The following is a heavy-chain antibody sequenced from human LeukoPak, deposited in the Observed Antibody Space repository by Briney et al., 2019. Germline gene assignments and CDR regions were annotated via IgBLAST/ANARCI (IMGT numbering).Heavy chain of an antibody. J-gene: IGHJ4*02. CDR2: IKPDGSES. CDR3: ATIGVYREFDY. Sequence: QPGGSLRLSCAASGFTFSNYWVTWVRQAPGQGLEWVTSIKPDGSESYYVDSVKGRFVTSRDNAENSLLLQMNTLRAEDTAVYYCATIGVYREFDYWGQGTLVTVSS. D-gene: IGHD3-3*01. CDR1: GFTFSNYW. V-gene: IGHV3-7*01.